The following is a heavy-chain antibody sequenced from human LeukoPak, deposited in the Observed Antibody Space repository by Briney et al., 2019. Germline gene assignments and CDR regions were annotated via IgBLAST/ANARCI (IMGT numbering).Heavy chain of an antibody. CDR3: ARDPRGPTTYDSSARDSLDY. CDR1: GFTFSSYS. CDR2: ISSSSSTL. D-gene: IGHD3-22*01. V-gene: IGHV3-48*01. J-gene: IGHJ4*02. Sequence: GGSLRLSCAASGFTFSSYSMNWVRQAPGKGLEWVSYISSSSSTLYYADSVKGRFSISRDNAKNSLYLQMNSLRAEDTAVYYCARDPRGPTTYDSSARDSLDYWGQGTLVTVSS.